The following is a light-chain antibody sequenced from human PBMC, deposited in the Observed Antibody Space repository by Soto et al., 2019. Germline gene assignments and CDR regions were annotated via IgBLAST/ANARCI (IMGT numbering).Light chain of an antibody. CDR2: KAS. J-gene: IGKJ1*01. CDR1: QSISSW. Sequence: DIQMTQSPSTLSASVGDRVTITCRASQSISSWLGWYQQKPGKAPKLLIYKASSLETGVPSSYSGSGSWTEYSLTISSLQPDDFATYYCQQDNSYPWSFGLGTKVEIK. V-gene: IGKV1-5*03. CDR3: QQDNSYPWS.